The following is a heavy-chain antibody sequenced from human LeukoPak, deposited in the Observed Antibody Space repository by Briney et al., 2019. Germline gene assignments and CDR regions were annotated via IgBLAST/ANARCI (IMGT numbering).Heavy chain of an antibody. D-gene: IGHD4-11*01. CDR2: ISAYNGNT. J-gene: IGHJ4*02. CDR1: GYTFTSYG. CDR3: ARSAGGYRNVDFDY. Sequence: ASVRVSCKASGYTFTSYGISWVRQAPGQGLEWMGWISAYNGNTNYAQKLQGRVTMTTDTSTSTAYMELRSLRSDDTAVYYCARSAGGYRNVDFDYWGQGTLVTVSS. V-gene: IGHV1-18*01.